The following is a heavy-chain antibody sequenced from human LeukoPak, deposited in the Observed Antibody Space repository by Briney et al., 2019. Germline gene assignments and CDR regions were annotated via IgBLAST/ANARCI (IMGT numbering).Heavy chain of an antibody. Sequence: GGSLRLSCAASGFTFSTYAMHWVRQPPGKGLEWVAYIRYDGGMEKYADSVKGRFTISRDNSKNTLYLQMNSLRAEDTAVYYCARDRRGDSSGLFDYWGQGTLVTVSS. CDR1: GFTFSTYA. CDR2: IRYDGGME. CDR3: ARDRRGDSSGLFDY. J-gene: IGHJ4*02. D-gene: IGHD6-19*01. V-gene: IGHV3-30*02.